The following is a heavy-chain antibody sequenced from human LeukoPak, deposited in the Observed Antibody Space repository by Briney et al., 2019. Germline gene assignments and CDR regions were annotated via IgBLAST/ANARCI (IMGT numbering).Heavy chain of an antibody. Sequence: PGGSLRLSCAASGFTFSYYAMNWVRQAPGRGLEWLSYISGNGRDIQYADSVKGRFTISRDNAKNLLSLQMDRLRVEDTAIYYCARDPRTVQIWGQGTLVTVSS. D-gene: IGHD1-1*01. CDR3: ARDPRTVQI. CDR2: ISGNGRDI. J-gene: IGHJ4*02. V-gene: IGHV3-21*05. CDR1: GFTFSYYA.